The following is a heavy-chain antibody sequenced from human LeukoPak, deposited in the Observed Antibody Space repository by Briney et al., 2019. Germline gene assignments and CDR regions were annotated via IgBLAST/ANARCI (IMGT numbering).Heavy chain of an antibody. CDR1: GLIFRNYA. CDR2: ISGDGTET. J-gene: IGHJ4*02. V-gene: IGHV3-23*01. Sequence: GGSLRLSCTASGLIFRNYAMTWVRQAPRKGLEWVSTISGDGTETFYADSVKGRFTVSRDNSKNTHYLQMSSLRAEDTGIYYCAKGGHYSFFDYWGQGTLVTVSS. D-gene: IGHD4-11*01. CDR3: AKGGHYSFFDY.